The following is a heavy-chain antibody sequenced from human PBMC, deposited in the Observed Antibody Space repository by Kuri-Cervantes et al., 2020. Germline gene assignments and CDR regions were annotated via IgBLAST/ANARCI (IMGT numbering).Heavy chain of an antibody. Sequence: ESLKISCTVSGGSISSTTHYWGWIRQSPGKGLEYIGSIGGIYYGGNTYYNPSLKSRVTISVDKSKNQFSLKLSSVTAADTAVYYCAREPYSSFGHSYLDYWGQGTLVTVSS. CDR1: GGSISSTTHY. V-gene: IGHV4-39*07. D-gene: IGHD6-19*01. CDR2: IGGIYYGGNT. J-gene: IGHJ4*02. CDR3: AREPYSSFGHSYLDY.